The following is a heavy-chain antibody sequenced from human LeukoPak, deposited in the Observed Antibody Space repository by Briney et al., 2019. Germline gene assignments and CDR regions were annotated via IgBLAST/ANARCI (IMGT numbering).Heavy chain of an antibody. V-gene: IGHV3-21*01. J-gene: IGHJ4*02. D-gene: IGHD4-11*01. CDR3: AREDSNYGFDY. CDR2: ISSSSSYI. Sequence: GGSLRLSCAASGFTFSSYSMNWVRQAPGKGLEWVSSISSSSSYIYYADSVKGRFTISRDDAKNSLYLQMNSLRAEGTAVYYCAREDSNYGFDYWGQGTLVTVSS. CDR1: GFTFSSYS.